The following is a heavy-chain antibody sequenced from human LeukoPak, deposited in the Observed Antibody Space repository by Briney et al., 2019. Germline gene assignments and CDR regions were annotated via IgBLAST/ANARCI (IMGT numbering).Heavy chain of an antibody. J-gene: IGHJ4*02. V-gene: IGHV5-51*01. CDR3: ARHVLNDFWSGFPDY. Sequence: GESLKISWKGSWYTFTSYWIGWVRQMPGKGLEWMGIIYPGDSDTRYSPSFQGQVTISVDRSISTAYLQWSSLKASDTAMYYCARHVLNDFWSGFPDYWGQGTLVAVSS. CDR2: IYPGDSDT. D-gene: IGHD3-3*01. CDR1: WYTFTSYW.